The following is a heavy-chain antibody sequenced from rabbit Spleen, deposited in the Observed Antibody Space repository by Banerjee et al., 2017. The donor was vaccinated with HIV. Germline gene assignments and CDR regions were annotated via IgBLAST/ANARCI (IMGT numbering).Heavy chain of an antibody. CDR3: ARDTGSSFSSYGMDL. J-gene: IGHJ6*01. V-gene: IGHV1S45*01. D-gene: IGHD8-1*01. Sequence: QEQLEESGGDLVKPEGSLTLTCTASGLSFSNYWICWVRQAPGKGLEWIACIYGGDGSSTAYANWAKGRFTISKTSSTTVTLQMTSLTAADTATYFCARDTGSSFSSYGMDLWGQGTLVTVS. CDR2: IYGGDGSST. CDR1: GLSFSNYW.